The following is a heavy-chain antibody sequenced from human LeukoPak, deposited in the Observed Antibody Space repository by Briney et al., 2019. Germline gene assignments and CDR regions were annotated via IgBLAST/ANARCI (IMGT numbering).Heavy chain of an antibody. V-gene: IGHV4-34*01. CDR3: AKNFDF. CDR1: GGSFSGYY. CDR2: INHSGST. Sequence: SETLSLTCAVYGGSFSGYYWSWIRQPPGKGLEWIGEINHSGSTNYNPSLKSRVTISVDTSKNQFSLKLSSVTAADTAVYYCAKNFDFWGQGTLVTVSS. J-gene: IGHJ4*02.